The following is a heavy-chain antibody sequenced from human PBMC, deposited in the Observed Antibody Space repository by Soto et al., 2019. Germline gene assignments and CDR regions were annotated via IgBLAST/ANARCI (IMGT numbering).Heavy chain of an antibody. V-gene: IGHV1-8*01. J-gene: IGHJ6*02. CDR1: GYTFTSYD. CDR2: MNPNSGNT. Sequence: QVQLVQSGAEVKKPGASGKVSCKASGYTFTSYDINWVRQATGQGLEWMGWMNPNSGNTGYAQKFQGRVTMTRNTSISTAYMELSSLRSEDTAVYYCARRGYSSSWYYYYYYGMDVWGQGTTVTVSS. D-gene: IGHD6-13*01. CDR3: ARRGYSSSWYYYYYYGMDV.